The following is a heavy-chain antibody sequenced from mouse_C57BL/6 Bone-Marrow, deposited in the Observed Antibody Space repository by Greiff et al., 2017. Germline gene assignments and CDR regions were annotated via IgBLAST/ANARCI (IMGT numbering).Heavy chain of an antibody. J-gene: IGHJ1*03. D-gene: IGHD4-1*02. CDR1: GFTFSDYY. Sequence: EVQLMESGGGLVQPGGSLKLSCAASGFTFSDYYMYWVRQTPEKRLEWVAYISNGGGSTDYPDTVKGRFTISIDKAKNTLYLQMSRLKSEDTAMYYCARQANGDNWYFDVWGTGTTVTVSS. CDR2: ISNGGGST. V-gene: IGHV5-12*01. CDR3: ARQANGDNWYFDV.